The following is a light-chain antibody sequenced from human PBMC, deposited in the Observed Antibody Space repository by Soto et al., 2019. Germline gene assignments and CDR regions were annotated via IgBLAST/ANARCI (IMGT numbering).Light chain of an antibody. CDR3: AAWDGSLNGWM. J-gene: IGLJ3*02. CDR1: NSNIGSNT. CDR2: NND. Sequence: QLVLTQAPSASGTTGQRVTISCSGSNSNIGSNTVSWYQQVPGTAPKVLIYNNDQRPSGVPDRLSGSKSGTSASLAIGGLQSEDEADYYCAAWDGSLNGWMFGGGTKVTVL. V-gene: IGLV1-44*01.